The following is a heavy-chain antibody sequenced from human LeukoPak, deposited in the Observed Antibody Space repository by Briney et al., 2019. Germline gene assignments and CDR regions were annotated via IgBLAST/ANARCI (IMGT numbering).Heavy chain of an antibody. V-gene: IGHV3-11*04. D-gene: IGHD3-10*02. Sequence: GGSLRLSCAASEFTVSSTYMSWVRQAPGKGLEWVSYISSSGSTIYYADSVKGRFTISRDNAKNSLYLQMNGLRAEDTAVYYCAELGITMIGGVWGKGTTVTISS. CDR3: AELGITMIGGV. CDR1: EFTVSSTY. J-gene: IGHJ6*04. CDR2: ISSSGSTI.